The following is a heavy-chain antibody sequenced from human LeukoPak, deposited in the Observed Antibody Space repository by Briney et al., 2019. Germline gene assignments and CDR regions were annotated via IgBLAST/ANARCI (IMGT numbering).Heavy chain of an antibody. CDR2: TTNKPHSYTT. D-gene: IGHD2-15*01. Sequence: GGSLTLSCAPPGFTFSVHYMDWVRQAPGKGLEWIGYTTNKPHSYTTEYAASVKGRFSISRDDSYNSLYLQMNSRKSEDTAMYFCGVWLVVKGGYWGEGALGTVSS. CDR1: GFTFSVHY. V-gene: IGHV3-72*01. CDR3: GVWLVVKGGY. J-gene: IGHJ4*02.